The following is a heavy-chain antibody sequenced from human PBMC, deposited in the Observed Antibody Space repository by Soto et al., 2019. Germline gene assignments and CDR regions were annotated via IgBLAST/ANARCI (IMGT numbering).Heavy chain of an antibody. D-gene: IGHD3-10*01. Sequence: SVKFSCKASGGTFSSYAISWVRQAPGQGLEWMGGIIPIFGTANYAQKFQGRVTITADESTSTVYMELSSLRSEDTAVYYCADGWGSYLSDPFDYWGQGTLVTVSS. CDR1: GGTFSSYA. J-gene: IGHJ4*02. CDR2: IIPIFGTA. CDR3: ADGWGSYLSDPFDY. V-gene: IGHV1-69*13.